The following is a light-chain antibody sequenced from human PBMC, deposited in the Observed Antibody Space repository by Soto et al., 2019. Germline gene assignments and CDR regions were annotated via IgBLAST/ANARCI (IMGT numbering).Light chain of an antibody. Sequence: QSVLTQPASLSGSPGQSITISCTGTSSDIGSYNYISWHQQHPGKATKLMIFDVSYRPSGISDRFSGSKSGNTASLSIFGLQPEDEADYYCSSYGASSTLFGGGTKVTVL. J-gene: IGLJ2*01. CDR1: SSDIGSYNY. CDR2: DVS. CDR3: SSYGASSTL. V-gene: IGLV2-14*03.